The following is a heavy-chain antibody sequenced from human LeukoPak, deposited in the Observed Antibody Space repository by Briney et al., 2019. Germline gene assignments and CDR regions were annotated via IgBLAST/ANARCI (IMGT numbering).Heavy chain of an antibody. CDR1: GYTFTSY. Sequence: ASVKVSCKASGYTFTSYMHWVRQAPGQGLEWMGWINPNSGGTNYAQKFQGRVTMTRDTSISTAYMELSRLRSDDTAVYYCARVWIHNAYYYMDVWGKGTTVTISS. V-gene: IGHV1-2*02. CDR3: ARVWIHNAYYYMDV. D-gene: IGHD5-18*01. J-gene: IGHJ6*03. CDR2: INPNSGGT.